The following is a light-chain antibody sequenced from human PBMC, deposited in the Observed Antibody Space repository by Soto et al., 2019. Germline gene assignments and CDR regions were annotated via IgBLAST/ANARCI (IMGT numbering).Light chain of an antibody. CDR3: QQYNNWPPT. CDR1: QSVRSSY. Sequence: IMVSRAPETLCVATGGSRTLSCKASQSVRSSYLAWYQQKPGPAPGLLIYDVSTRATGIPTRFSGSGSGTEFNLTISSLQFQDFPAYYSQQYNNWPPTFGAGTKVDI. CDR2: DVS. J-gene: IGKJ4*01. V-gene: IGKV3D-15*01.